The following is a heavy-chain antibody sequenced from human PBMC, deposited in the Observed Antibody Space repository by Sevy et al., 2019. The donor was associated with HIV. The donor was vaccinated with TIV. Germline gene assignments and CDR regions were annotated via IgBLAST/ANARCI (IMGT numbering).Heavy chain of an antibody. CDR3: ARAHRTTGTNWFDP. Sequence: ASVKVSCKDSGYTFTSYGISWVRQAPGQGLEWMGWISAYNGNKNYAQRLQCRVTMTTDTSTSTAYMELRSLRSDDTAVYYCARAHRTTGTNWFDPWGQGTLVSVSS. V-gene: IGHV1-18*01. CDR1: GYTFTSYG. CDR2: ISAYNGNK. J-gene: IGHJ5*02. D-gene: IGHD1-1*01.